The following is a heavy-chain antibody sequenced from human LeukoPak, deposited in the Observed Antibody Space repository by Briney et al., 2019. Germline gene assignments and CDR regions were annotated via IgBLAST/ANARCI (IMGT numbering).Heavy chain of an antibody. CDR3: ARDYVYAFDS. D-gene: IGHD2/OR15-2a*01. CDR2: ISGDGNAK. Sequence: PGGSLRLSCAASGFTFNSYHFNWVRQAPGKGLEWVSYISGDGNAKHYTDSVKGRFTISRDNARNALYLQMNSLRAEDTAVYFCARDYVYAFDSWGQGTLVTVSS. J-gene: IGHJ4*02. V-gene: IGHV3-48*01. CDR1: GFTFNSYH.